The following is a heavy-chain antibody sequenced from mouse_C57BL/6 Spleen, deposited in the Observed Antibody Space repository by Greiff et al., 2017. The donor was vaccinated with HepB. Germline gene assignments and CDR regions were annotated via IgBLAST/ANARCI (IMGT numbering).Heavy chain of an antibody. CDR3: ARGLSHTGFAY. Sequence: EVKLVESGGGLVKPGGSLKLSCAASGFTFSDYGMHWVRQAPEKGLEWVAYISSGSSTIYYADTVKGRFTISRDNAKNTLFLQMTSLRSEDTAMYYCARGLSHTGFAYWGQGTLVTVSA. V-gene: IGHV5-17*01. CDR2: ISSGSSTI. J-gene: IGHJ3*01. CDR1: GFTFSDYG. D-gene: IGHD1-1*01.